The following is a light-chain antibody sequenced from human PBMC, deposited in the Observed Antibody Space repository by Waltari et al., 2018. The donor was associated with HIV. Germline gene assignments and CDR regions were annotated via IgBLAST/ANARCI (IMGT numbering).Light chain of an antibody. CDR1: TSNIGSNY. CDR2: RNN. V-gene: IGLV1-47*01. CDR3: AAWDNRLSAWV. J-gene: IGLJ3*02. Sequence: QSALTQTPSASGTPGQRVTMSCSGSTSNIGSNYVYWYQQIPGTAPKLLISRNNQRPSGVPGRFSGSKSGTSASLAISGLRSEDEADYYCAAWDNRLSAWVFGGGTKVTVL.